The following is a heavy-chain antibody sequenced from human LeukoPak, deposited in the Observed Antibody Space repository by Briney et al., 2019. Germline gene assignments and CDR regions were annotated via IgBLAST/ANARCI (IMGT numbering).Heavy chain of an antibody. CDR3: ARRIFGVVANYFDY. CDR1: GGSISSSSYY. V-gene: IGHV4-39*01. J-gene: IGHJ4*02. D-gene: IGHD3-3*01. CDR2: IYYSGST. Sequence: SETLSLTCTVSGGSISSSSYYWGWIRQPPGKGLEWIGSIYYSGSTYYNPSLKSRVTISVDTSKNQFSLKLSSVTAADTAVYYCARRIFGVVANYFDYWGQGTLVTVSS.